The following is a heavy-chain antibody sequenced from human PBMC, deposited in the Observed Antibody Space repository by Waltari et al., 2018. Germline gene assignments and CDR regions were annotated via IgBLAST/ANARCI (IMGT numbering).Heavy chain of an antibody. J-gene: IGHJ4*02. D-gene: IGHD5-12*01. Sequence: EVQLLESGGGLVQPGGSLRLSCAASGFSFGGFGMNWVRQAPGKGLEWVSGVSGSGATTYYADSVRGRFTVSRDNNRNTMYLQMNSLRAEDTAVYYCAKAFRGYSGSYFDIWGRGTLVAVSA. CDR3: AKAFRGYSGSYFDI. CDR1: GFSFGGFG. CDR2: VSGSGATT. V-gene: IGHV3-23*01.